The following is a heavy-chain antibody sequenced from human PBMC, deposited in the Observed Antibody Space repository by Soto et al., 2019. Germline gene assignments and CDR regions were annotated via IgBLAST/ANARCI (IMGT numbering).Heavy chain of an antibody. CDR3: ASLYDFWSGPDDAFDL. D-gene: IGHD3-3*01. J-gene: IGHJ3*01. Sequence: QVQLVQSGAEVKKPGASVKVSCKASGYTFTSYGISWLRQAPGQGLEWMGWISAYNGNTNYAQKLQGRVTMTTDTSTSTAYMERRSQRSDDTAGYYCASLYDFWSGPDDAFDLWGEGTMVTVSS. CDR2: ISAYNGNT. CDR1: GYTFTSYG. V-gene: IGHV1-18*01.